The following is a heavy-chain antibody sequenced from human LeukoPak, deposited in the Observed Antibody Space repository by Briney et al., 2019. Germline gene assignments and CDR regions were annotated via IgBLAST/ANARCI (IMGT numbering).Heavy chain of an antibody. D-gene: IGHD1-1*01. Sequence: PSETLSLACNVSGGSISNNNYFWAWIRQPPGKGLEWLGSIFYTGTAYYNPSRESPVTMSVDTSKIQFSLKGTSVMAADTAMYFCASVVYGGWNVYYFNFWGQGTLVTVSS. CDR2: IFYTGTA. CDR1: GGSISNNNYF. J-gene: IGHJ4*02. CDR3: ASVVYGGWNVYYFNF. V-gene: IGHV4-39*07.